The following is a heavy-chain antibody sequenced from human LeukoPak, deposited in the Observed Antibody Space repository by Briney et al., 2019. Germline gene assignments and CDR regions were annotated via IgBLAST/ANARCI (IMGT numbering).Heavy chain of an antibody. CDR2: ISSGGST. Sequence: PGGSLRLSCAASGFTVSSNYMSWVRQAPGKGLEWVSLISSGGSTFYADSVKGRFTISRDNFKNTLYLQMNSLRAEDTAIYFCARGLDGGLPFGYWGQGTLVPVSS. CDR1: GFTVSSNY. V-gene: IGHV3-53*01. J-gene: IGHJ4*02. D-gene: IGHD2-15*01. CDR3: ARGLDGGLPFGY.